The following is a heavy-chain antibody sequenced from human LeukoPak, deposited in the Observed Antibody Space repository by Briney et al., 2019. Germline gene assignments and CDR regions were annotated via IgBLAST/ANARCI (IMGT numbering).Heavy chain of an antibody. CDR2: IYPADSDT. CDR1: GYSFTTYW. Sequence: GESLKISCKGSGYSFTTYWIGWVRQMPGKGLEWMVVIYPADSDTRYSPSFQGQVTISADKSISTAYLQWSVLKSSDTAMYYCMRPTGNWRFDSWGQGTLVTVSS. V-gene: IGHV5-51*01. CDR3: MRPTGNWRFDS. D-gene: IGHD1-1*01. J-gene: IGHJ5*01.